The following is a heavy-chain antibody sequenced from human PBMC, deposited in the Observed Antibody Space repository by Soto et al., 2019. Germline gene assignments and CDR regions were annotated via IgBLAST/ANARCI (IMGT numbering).Heavy chain of an antibody. D-gene: IGHD1-26*01. J-gene: IGHJ4*02. V-gene: IGHV3-9*01. CDR3: AKARGGYRHTDFDS. CDR2: IGWNTGNI. CDR1: GFNFDNFA. Sequence: VHLVESGGASVQPGRSLRLSCAASGFNFDNFAMHWVRQAPGKGLEWVSGIGWNTGNIGYGDSVEGRFTISRDNAKKTLYLQMDSLRSEDTALYYCAKARGGYRHTDFDSWGQGTLVTVSS.